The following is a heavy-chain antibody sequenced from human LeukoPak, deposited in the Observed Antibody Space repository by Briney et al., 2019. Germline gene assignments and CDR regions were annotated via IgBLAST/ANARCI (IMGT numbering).Heavy chain of an antibody. J-gene: IGHJ6*03. D-gene: IGHD3-10*01. V-gene: IGHV3-15*01. Sequence: PGGSLRLSCAASGFTFSNAWMSWVRQAPGKGLEWVGRIKSKTDGGTTDYAAPVKGRFTISRDDSKNTLYLQMNSLKTEDTAVYYRTTDGPMVRGVIAPNYYYYYMDVWGKGTTVTVSS. CDR2: IKSKTDGGTT. CDR3: TTDGPMVRGVIAPNYYYYYMDV. CDR1: GFTFSNAW.